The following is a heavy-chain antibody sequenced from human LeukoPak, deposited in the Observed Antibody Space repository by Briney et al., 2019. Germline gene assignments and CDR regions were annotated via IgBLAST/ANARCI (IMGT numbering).Heavy chain of an antibody. Sequence: SETLSLTCAVYGGSFSDYYWSWIRQPPGKGLEWIGEINHSGSTNYNPSLKSRVTMSVDTSKNHFSLKLGSVTVADTAVYYCARGFSSRGVDYFDYWGQGTLVTVSS. CDR2: INHSGST. D-gene: IGHD6-13*01. CDR3: ARGFSSRGVDYFDY. J-gene: IGHJ4*02. V-gene: IGHV4-34*01. CDR1: GGSFSDYY.